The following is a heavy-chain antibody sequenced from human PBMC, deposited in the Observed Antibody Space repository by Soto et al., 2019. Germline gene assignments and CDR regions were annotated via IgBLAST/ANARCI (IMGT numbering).Heavy chain of an antibody. V-gene: IGHV4-34*01. CDR1: GGSFSGYY. D-gene: IGHD7-27*01. Sequence: PSETLSLTCAVYGGSFSGYYWSWIRQPPGKGLEWIGEINHSGSTNYNPSLKSRVTISVDTSKNQFSLKLSSVTASDTAIYYCARQPAWGASKVAMDVWGQGTTVTVSS. CDR3: ARQPAWGASKVAMDV. J-gene: IGHJ6*02. CDR2: INHSGST.